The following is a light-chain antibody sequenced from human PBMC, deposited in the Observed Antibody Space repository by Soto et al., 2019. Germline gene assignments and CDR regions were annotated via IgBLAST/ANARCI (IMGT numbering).Light chain of an antibody. J-gene: IGKJ5*01. V-gene: IGKV3-20*01. CDR2: GAS. CDR3: QQYGSSLT. Sequence: EIVMTQSPATLSVSPGERATFSCRASQSVSSNLAWYQQKPGQAPRFLIYGASTRPTGIPDRFSGSGSGTDFTLTISRLEPEDFAVYYCQQYGSSLTFGQGTRLEIK. CDR1: QSVSSN.